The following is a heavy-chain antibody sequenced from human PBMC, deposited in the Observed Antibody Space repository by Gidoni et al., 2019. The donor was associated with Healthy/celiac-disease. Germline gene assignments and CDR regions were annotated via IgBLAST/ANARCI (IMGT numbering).Heavy chain of an antibody. CDR1: GYSISSGYY. D-gene: IGHD4-17*01. CDR2: IYHSGST. J-gene: IGHJ4*02. CDR3: ARVDRGVYGDYVFDY. Sequence: QVQLQESGPGLVKHSETLSLTCAVSGYSISSGYYWGWIRQPPGKGLEWIGSIYHSGSTYYNPSLKSRVTISVVTSKNQFSLKLSSVTAADTAVYYCARVDRGVYGDYVFDYWGQGTLVTVSS. V-gene: IGHV4-38-2*01.